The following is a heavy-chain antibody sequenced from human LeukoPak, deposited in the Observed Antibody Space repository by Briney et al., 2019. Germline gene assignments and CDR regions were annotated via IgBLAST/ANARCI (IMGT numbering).Heavy chain of an antibody. CDR3: VKGRSDFDY. CDR1: GFTFSSYG. J-gene: IGHJ4*02. CDR2: IRSDGINK. Sequence: GGSLRLSCAASGFTFSSYGMHWVRQAPGKGLEWVAFIRSDGINKYYADSVKGRFTISRDSSKNTLYLQMDSLRLEDTAVYYCVKGRSDFDYWGQGTPVTVSS. V-gene: IGHV3-30*02.